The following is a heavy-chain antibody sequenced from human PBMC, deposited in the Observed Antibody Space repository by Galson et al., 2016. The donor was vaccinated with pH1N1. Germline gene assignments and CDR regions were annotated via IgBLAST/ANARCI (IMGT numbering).Heavy chain of an antibody. CDR1: GFSLSTSGMS. J-gene: IGHJ6*03. CDR2: IDWDDDK. CDR3: ARVPGAVPCTNNENYMYG. V-gene: IGHV2-70*11. D-gene: IGHD6-19*01. Sequence: PALVKPTQTLTLTCTFSGFSLSTSGMSVSWIRQPPGKALEWLARIDWDDDKYYRTSLKTRLTISEDTSKNQVVLTMTNMDPVDTASYYCARVPGAVPCTNNENYMYGWGKGTTVTVSS.